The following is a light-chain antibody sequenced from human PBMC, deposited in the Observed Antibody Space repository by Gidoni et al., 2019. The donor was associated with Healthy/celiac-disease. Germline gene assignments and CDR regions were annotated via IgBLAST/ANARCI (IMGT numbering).Light chain of an antibody. Sequence: DIVLTQSPATLSLSPGERATLSCRASQSVSSYLAWYQQNTGQAPRLLIYDASIPARFSGSGSGTDFTLTISSLEPEDFAVYYCQQRSNWPQTFGQGTKVEIK. CDR2: DAS. CDR3: QQRSNWPQT. CDR1: QSVSSY. V-gene: IGKV3-11*01. J-gene: IGKJ1*01.